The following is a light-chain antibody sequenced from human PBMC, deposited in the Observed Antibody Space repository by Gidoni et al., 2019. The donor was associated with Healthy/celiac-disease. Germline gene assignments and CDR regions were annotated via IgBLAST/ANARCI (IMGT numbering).Light chain of an antibody. CDR2: GKN. Sequence: SSELTQDPAVSVALGQTVRTTCQGDSLRSYYASWYQQKPGQAPVLVIYGKNNRPSGIPDRFSGSSSGNTASLTITGAQAEDEADYYCNSRDSSGNHVVFSGGTKLTVL. CDR1: SLRSYY. J-gene: IGLJ2*01. V-gene: IGLV3-19*01. CDR3: NSRDSSGNHVV.